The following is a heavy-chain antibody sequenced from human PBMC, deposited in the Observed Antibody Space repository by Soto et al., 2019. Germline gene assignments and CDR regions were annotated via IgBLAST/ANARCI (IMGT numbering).Heavy chain of an antibody. CDR2: IKEDGSEK. CDR3: ARAFQ. CDR1: GFSFSNEW. V-gene: IGHV3-7*01. D-gene: IGHD2-21*01. J-gene: IGHJ4*02. Sequence: EVHLVESRGGLVQPGGSLRLSCAASGFSFSNEWMSWVRQAPGKGLEWVASIKEDGSEKYYMDSGKGRFTISRDNAKNSLSLQMNSLRVEDTAVYYCARAFQWGQGTLVTVSS.